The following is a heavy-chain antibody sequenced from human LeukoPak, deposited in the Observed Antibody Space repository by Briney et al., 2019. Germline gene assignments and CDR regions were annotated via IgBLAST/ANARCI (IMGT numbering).Heavy chain of an antibody. CDR2: ISAYNGKT. Sequence: ASVKVSCKASGYTFTSYGISWVRQATGQGLEWMGWISAYNGKTNYAQKLQGRVTMTTDTSTSTAYMELMSLRSDDTAVFYCARDRFYDYYDTSGYYQFDYWGQGTLVTVSS. J-gene: IGHJ4*02. CDR3: ARDRFYDYYDTSGYYQFDY. V-gene: IGHV1-18*01. CDR1: GYTFTSYG. D-gene: IGHD3-22*01.